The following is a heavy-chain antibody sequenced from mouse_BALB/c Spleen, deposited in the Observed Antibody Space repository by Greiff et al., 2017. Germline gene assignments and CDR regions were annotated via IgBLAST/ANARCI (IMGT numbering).Heavy chain of an antibody. D-gene: IGHD2-4*01. CDR2: IYPGDGDT. J-gene: IGHJ2*01. V-gene: IGHV1-80*01. Sequence: QVQLKESGAELVRPGSSVKISCKASGYAFSSYWMNWVKQRPGQGLEWIGQIYPGDGDTNYNGKFKGKATLTADKSSSTAYMQLSSLTSEDSAVYFCARNDYDGDYFDYWGQGTTLTVSS. CDR1: GYAFSSYW. CDR3: ARNDYDGDYFDY.